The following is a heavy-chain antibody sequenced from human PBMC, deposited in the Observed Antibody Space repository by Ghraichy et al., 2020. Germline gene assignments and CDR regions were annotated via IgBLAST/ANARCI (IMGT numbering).Heavy chain of an antibody. D-gene: IGHD3-22*01. CDR1: GYSFTSYW. CDR3: ARLQTKEYYDSPFDY. Sequence: GESLNISCKGSGYSFTSYWIGWVRQMPGKGLEWMGIIYPGDSDTRYSPSFQGQVTISADKSISTAYLQWSSLKASDTAMYYCARLQTKEYYDSPFDYWGQGTLVTV. CDR2: IYPGDSDT. J-gene: IGHJ4*02. V-gene: IGHV5-51*01.